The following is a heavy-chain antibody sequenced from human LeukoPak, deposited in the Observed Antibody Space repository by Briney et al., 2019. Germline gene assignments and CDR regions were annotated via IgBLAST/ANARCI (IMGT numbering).Heavy chain of an antibody. Sequence: PGGSLRLSRAVSGITLSNYGMSWVRQAPGKGLEWVAGISDSGGRTNYADSVRGRFTISRDNPKNTLYLQMNSLRVEDTAVYFCAKRGVVIRVILVGFHKEANYFDSWGQGALVTVSS. CDR1: GITLSNYG. D-gene: IGHD3-22*01. V-gene: IGHV3-23*01. J-gene: IGHJ4*02. CDR3: AKRGVVIRVILVGFHKEANYFDS. CDR2: ISDSGGRT.